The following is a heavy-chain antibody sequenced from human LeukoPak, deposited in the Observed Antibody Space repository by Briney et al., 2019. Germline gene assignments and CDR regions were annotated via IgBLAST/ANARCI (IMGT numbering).Heavy chain of an antibody. CDR2: IRRKTSGEAT. V-gene: IGHV3-49*03. Sequence: GRSLRLSCIVSGFPFGEHAMSWFRQAPGKGMEWVGFIRRKTSGEATEYAASVKGRFTISRDDSKGIAYLQMNSLKPEDTAVYYCARWGDYDYSFDYWGQGTLVTVSS. CDR1: GFPFGEHA. J-gene: IGHJ4*02. CDR3: ARWGDYDYSFDY. D-gene: IGHD5-12*01.